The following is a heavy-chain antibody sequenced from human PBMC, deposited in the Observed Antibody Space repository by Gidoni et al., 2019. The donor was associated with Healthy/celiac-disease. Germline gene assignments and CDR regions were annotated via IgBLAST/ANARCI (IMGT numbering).Heavy chain of an antibody. Sequence: QVQLQQWGAGLLKPSETLSLTCAVYGGSFSGYYWSGIRQPPGKGLEWIGEINHSGSTNYNPSLKSRVTISVDTSKNQFSLKLSSVTAADTAVYYCARSPGSSGYYLARGMDVWGQGTTVTVSS. D-gene: IGHD3-22*01. CDR2: INHSGST. CDR3: ARSPGSSGYYLARGMDV. J-gene: IGHJ6*02. V-gene: IGHV4-34*01. CDR1: GGSFSGYY.